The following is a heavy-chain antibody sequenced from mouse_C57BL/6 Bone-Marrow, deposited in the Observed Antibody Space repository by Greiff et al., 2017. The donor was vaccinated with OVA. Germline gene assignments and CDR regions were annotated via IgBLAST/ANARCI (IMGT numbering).Heavy chain of an antibody. Sequence: QVHVKQPGAELVKPGASVKLSCKASGYTFTSYWMHWVQQRPGQGLEWIGIIHPNSGSTNYNEKFKSKATLTVDKSSSTAYMQRSSLTSEDSAVYYCARSPTAQAFYAMDYWGQGTSVTVSS. J-gene: IGHJ4*01. CDR3: ARSPTAQAFYAMDY. CDR1: GYTFTSYW. CDR2: IHPNSGST. D-gene: IGHD3-2*02. V-gene: IGHV1-64*01.